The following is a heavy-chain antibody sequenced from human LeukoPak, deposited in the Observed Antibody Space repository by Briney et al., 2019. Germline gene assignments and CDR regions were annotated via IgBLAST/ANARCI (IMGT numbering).Heavy chain of an antibody. CDR3: AKDMVRYCSSTSCYSPMDV. J-gene: IGHJ6*04. D-gene: IGHD2-2*02. V-gene: IGHV3-9*01. Sequence: GGSLRLSCAASGFTFDDYAMHWVRQAPGKGLEWVSGISWNSGSIGYAGSVKGRFTISRDNAKNSLYLQMNSLRAEDTALYYCAKDMVRYCSSTSCYSPMDVWGKGTTVTVSS. CDR1: GFTFDDYA. CDR2: ISWNSGSI.